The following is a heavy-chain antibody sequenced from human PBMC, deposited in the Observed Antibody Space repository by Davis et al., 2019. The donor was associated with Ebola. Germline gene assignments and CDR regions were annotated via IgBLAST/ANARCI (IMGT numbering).Heavy chain of an antibody. J-gene: IGHJ6*04. CDR3: ARDLGTAMVLYDYGMDV. CDR2: FGTGGDT. Sequence: GESLKISCETSGFIFRNYVMSWVRQAPGKGLEWVSTFGTGGDTYYADSAKGRFTISRDNAKNSLYLQMNSLRAEDTAVYYCARDLGTAMVLYDYGMDVWGKGTTVTVSS. CDR1: GFIFRNYV. V-gene: IGHV3-69-1*02. D-gene: IGHD5-18*01.